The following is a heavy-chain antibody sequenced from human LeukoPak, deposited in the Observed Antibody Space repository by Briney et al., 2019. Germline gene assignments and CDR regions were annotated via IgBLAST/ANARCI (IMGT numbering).Heavy chain of an antibody. CDR2: INSDGSRT. J-gene: IGHJ4*02. V-gene: IGHV3-74*01. Sequence: GGSLRLSSTASGFTFSDYWMHWVRQAPGKGLVWVSRINSDGSRTNYADCVKGRFTISRDNAKNTVFLQMNSLRAEDAAVYYCARVITGSTYGQFDYWGQGALATVSS. D-gene: IGHD5-18*01. CDR3: ARVITGSTYGQFDY. CDR1: GFTFSDYW.